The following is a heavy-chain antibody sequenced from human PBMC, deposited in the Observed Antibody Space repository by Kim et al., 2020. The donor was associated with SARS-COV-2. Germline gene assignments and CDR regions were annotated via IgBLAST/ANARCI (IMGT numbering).Heavy chain of an antibody. J-gene: IGHJ1*01. Sequence: YSQKFQGRVTITRDTSASTAYMELSSLRSEDTAVYYCARVTTMVRGAPTLWGQGTLVTVSS. V-gene: IGHV1-3*01. D-gene: IGHD3-10*01. CDR3: ARVTTMVRGAPTL.